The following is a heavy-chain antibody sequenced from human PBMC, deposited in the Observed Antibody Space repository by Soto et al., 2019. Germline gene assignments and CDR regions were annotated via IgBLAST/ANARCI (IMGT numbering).Heavy chain of an antibody. D-gene: IGHD3-10*01. CDR3: ARLNMVREKYYYYYMDV. J-gene: IGHJ6*03. Sequence: SETLSLTCAVYGGSFSGYYWSWIRQPPGKGLEWIGEINHSGSTNYNPSLKSRVTISVDTSKNQSSLKLSSVTAADTAVYYCARLNMVREKYYYYYMDVWGKGTTVTVSS. CDR1: GGSFSGYY. CDR2: INHSGST. V-gene: IGHV4-34*01.